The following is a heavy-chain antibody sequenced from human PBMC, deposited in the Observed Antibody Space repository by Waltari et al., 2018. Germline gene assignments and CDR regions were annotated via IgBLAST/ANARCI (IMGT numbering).Heavy chain of an antibody. D-gene: IGHD3-10*01. CDR3: ARSGSGSGLDY. CDR2: IYSGGST. J-gene: IGHJ4*02. V-gene: IGHV3-53*02. CDR1: GFTVRSND. Sequence: EVRLVETGGGLIQPGGSLRRSCAASGFTVRSNDMSWVRQAPGKGLEWVSVIYSGGSTYYADSVKGRFTISRDNSKNTLYLQMNSLRAEDTAVYYCARSGSGSGLDYWGQGTLVTVSS.